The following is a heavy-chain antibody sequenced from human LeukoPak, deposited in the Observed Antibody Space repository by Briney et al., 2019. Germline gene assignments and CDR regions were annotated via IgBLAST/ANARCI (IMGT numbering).Heavy chain of an antibody. D-gene: IGHD3-9*01. CDR3: AMSDWFTDDY. CDR1: GGSISSGSYY. CDR2: IYNSGST. V-gene: IGHV4-61*02. J-gene: IGHJ4*02. Sequence: SETLSLTCTVSGGSISSGSYYWSWIRQPAGKGLEWIGRIYNSGSTNYNPSLKSRVTISVDTSKNQFSLRLSSVTAADTAVYYCAMSDWFTDDYWGQGTLVTVSS.